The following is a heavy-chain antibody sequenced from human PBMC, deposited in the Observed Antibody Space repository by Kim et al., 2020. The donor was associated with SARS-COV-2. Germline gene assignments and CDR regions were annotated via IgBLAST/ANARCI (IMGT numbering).Heavy chain of an antibody. Sequence: GGSLRLSCATSGFTFSTYWMSWVRQAPGKGLEWVANIKQDGSEKYYVDSVKGRFTISRDNSKNSLYLQMNSLRAEDTAIYYCATLAAAGTPIYDYWGQGTLVTVSS. V-gene: IGHV3-7*03. D-gene: IGHD6-13*01. CDR1: GFTFSTYW. J-gene: IGHJ4*02. CDR2: IKQDGSEK. CDR3: ATLAAAGTPIYDY.